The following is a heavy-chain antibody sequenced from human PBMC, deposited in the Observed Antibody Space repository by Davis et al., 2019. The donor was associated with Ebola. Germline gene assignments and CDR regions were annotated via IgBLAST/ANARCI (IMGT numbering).Heavy chain of an antibody. CDR2: ISSSSSYI. J-gene: IGHJ4*02. CDR1: GFTFSNAW. CDR3: ARDPTTVTTLFRQYYFDY. D-gene: IGHD4-17*01. Sequence: GESLKISCAASGFTFSNAWMNWVRQAPGKGLEWVSSISSSSSYIYYADSVKGRFTISRDNAKNSLYLQMNSLRAEDTAVYYCARDPTTVTTLFRQYYFDYWGQGTLVTVSS. V-gene: IGHV3-21*01.